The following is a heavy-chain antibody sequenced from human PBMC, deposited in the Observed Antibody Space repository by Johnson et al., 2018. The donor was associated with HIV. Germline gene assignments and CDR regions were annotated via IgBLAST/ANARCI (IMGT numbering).Heavy chain of an antibody. D-gene: IGHD1-26*01. V-gene: IGHV3-66*01. CDR1: RFTVSTNY. CDR2: IYSGGST. Sequence: VQLVESGGGLVQPGGSLRLSCAASRFTVSTNYMSWVRQAPGKGLEWVSVIYSGGSTYYAGSVKGRFTISRDKSKNTLYLQMNSLRAEDTAVYYCAREGEWELLPGAFDIWGQGTMVTVSS. CDR3: AREGEWELLPGAFDI. J-gene: IGHJ3*02.